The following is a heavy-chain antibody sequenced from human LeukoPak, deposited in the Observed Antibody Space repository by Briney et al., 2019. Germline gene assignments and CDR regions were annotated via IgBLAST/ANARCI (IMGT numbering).Heavy chain of an antibody. Sequence: GGSLRLSCAPSGFTFSDFYMSCIRQAPGKGLEWVSYISSSSSYTNYADSVKGRFTISRDNAKNSLYLQMNSLRAEDTAMYYCARVDVAARPWGRGTLVTVSS. D-gene: IGHD6-13*01. J-gene: IGHJ5*02. CDR1: GFTFSDFY. CDR2: ISSSSSYT. V-gene: IGHV3-11*05. CDR3: ARVDVAARP.